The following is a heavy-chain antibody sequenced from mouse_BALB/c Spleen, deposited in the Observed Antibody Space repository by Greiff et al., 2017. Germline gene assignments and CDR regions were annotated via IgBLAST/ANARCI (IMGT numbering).Heavy chain of an antibody. J-gene: IGHJ1*01. CDR2: IYPGNSDT. V-gene: IGHV1-5*01. D-gene: IGHD2-14*01. Sequence: EVQLQQSGTVLARPGASVKMSCKASGYTFTSYWMHCVKQRPGQGLEWIGAIYPGNSDTSYNQKFKGKAKLTAVTSTSTAYMELSSLTNEDSAVYYCTDYRYGWYFDVWGAGTTVTVSS. CDR1: GYTFTSYW. CDR3: TDYRYGWYFDV.